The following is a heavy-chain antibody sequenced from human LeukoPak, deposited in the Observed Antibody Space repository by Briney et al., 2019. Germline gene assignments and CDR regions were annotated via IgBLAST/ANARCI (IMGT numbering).Heavy chain of an antibody. V-gene: IGHV3-33*06. J-gene: IGHJ4*02. D-gene: IGHD7-27*01. CDR1: GFTFSSYG. Sequence: GGSLRLSCAASGFTFSSYGMHWVRQAPGKGLEWVSVIWYDGSNKYYADSVKGRLTISRDNSKNTLYLQMNSLRAEDTAVYYCAKEARLTGVSYYFDYWGRGTLVTVSS. CDR2: IWYDGSNK. CDR3: AKEARLTGVSYYFDY.